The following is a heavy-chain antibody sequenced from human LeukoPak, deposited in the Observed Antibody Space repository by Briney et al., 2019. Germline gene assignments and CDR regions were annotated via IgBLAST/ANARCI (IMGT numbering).Heavy chain of an antibody. D-gene: IGHD2-2*01. V-gene: IGHV3-21*04. CDR2: ISSSSSYI. CDR3: AKDLYKLVVVPVNWFDP. J-gene: IGHJ5*02. Sequence: PGGSLRLSCAASGFTFSSYSMNWVRQAPGKGLEWVSSISSSSSYIYYADSVKGRFTISRDNAKNSLYLQMNSLRAEDTAVYYCAKDLYKLVVVPVNWFDPWGQGTLVTVSS. CDR1: GFTFSSYS.